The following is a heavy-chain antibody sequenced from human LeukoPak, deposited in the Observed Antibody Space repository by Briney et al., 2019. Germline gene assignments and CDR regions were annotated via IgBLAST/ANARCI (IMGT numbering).Heavy chain of an antibody. Sequence: SQTLSLTCTVSGGSISSGGFHWSWIRQPAGKGLEWIGRIDSSGYTNYNPSLKSRATISVDTSKKQFSLIVSSVTAADTAVYYCARGAGNYYDSSGYPDQYYFDYWGQGTLVTVSS. CDR3: ARGAGNYYDSSGYPDQYYFDY. CDR1: GGSISSGGFH. V-gene: IGHV4-61*02. CDR2: IDSSGYT. D-gene: IGHD3-22*01. J-gene: IGHJ4*02.